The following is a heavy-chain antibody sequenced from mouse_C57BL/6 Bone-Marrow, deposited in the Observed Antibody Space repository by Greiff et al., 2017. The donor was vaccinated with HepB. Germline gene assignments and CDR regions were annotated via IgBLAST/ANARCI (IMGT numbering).Heavy chain of an antibody. CDR3: AKEWSSAWFAY. V-gene: IGHV1-7*01. J-gene: IGHJ3*01. CDR1: GYTFTSYW. D-gene: IGHD1-3*01. CDR2: INPSSGYT. Sequence: VQLQQSGAELAKPGASVKLSCKASGYTFTSYWMHWVKQSPGQGLEWIGYINPSSGYTKYNQKFKDKATLTADKSSSTAYMQLSSLTYEDSAVYYCAKEWSSAWFAYWGQGTLVTVSA.